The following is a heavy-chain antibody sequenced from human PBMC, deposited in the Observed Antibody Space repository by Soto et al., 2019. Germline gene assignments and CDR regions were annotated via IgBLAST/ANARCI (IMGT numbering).Heavy chain of an antibody. D-gene: IGHD5-12*01. Sequence: QVQLVQSGAEEKKPGASVKVSCKASGYTFTSYAMHWVRQAPGQRLEWMGWINAGNGNTRYSQKFQGRVTITRDTSASTAYMELSRLSSEDTAIYYCASLRTSHSGYSGGFDYWGQGTLVTVSS. V-gene: IGHV1-3*05. CDR3: ASLRTSHSGYSGGFDY. CDR1: GYTFTSYA. J-gene: IGHJ4*02. CDR2: INAGNGNT.